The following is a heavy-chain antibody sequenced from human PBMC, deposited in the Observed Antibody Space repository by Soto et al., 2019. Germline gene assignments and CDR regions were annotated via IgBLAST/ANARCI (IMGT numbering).Heavy chain of an antibody. Sequence: GGSLILSSSASGFTFSSYSMHWFRQAPVEGLEYVSAISSNGGSTYYADSVKGRFTISRDNSKNTLYLQMSSLRAEDTAVYYCHVDTAMVAYYYYGMDVWGQGTTVTVSS. CDR1: GFTFSSYS. J-gene: IGHJ6*02. CDR3: HVDTAMVAYYYYGMDV. D-gene: IGHD5-18*01. V-gene: IGHV3-64D*08. CDR2: ISSNGGST.